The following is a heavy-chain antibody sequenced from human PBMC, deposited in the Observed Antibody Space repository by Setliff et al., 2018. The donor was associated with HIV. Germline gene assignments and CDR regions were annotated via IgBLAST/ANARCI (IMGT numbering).Heavy chain of an antibody. D-gene: IGHD3-22*01. V-gene: IGHV4-39*01. J-gene: IGHJ3*02. Sequence: PSETLSLTCIVSGGSTGSTSFYGGWIRQPPGKGLEWIGTLYFSGRTYYSPSLKSRVAMSVDKSKNQFSLKLKSVTVADTALYFCAILSYYYSHSSPYPDVFNIWGQGTMVTVSS. CDR1: GGSTGSTSFY. CDR2: LYFSGRT. CDR3: AILSYYYSHSSPYPDVFNI.